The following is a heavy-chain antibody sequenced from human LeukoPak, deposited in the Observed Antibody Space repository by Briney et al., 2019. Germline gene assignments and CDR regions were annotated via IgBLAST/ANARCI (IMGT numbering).Heavy chain of an antibody. V-gene: IGHV3-48*03. CDR2: ISSSGSTI. CDR3: ARVPRLSSSWFPSVLYYFDY. J-gene: IGHJ4*02. CDR1: GFTFSSYE. Sequence: GGSLRLSCAASGFTFSSYEMNWVRQAPGKGLEWVSYISSSGSTIYYADSVKGRFTISRDNAKNSLYLQMNSLRAEDTAVYYCARVPRLSSSWFPSVLYYFDYWGQGTLVTVSS. D-gene: IGHD6-13*01.